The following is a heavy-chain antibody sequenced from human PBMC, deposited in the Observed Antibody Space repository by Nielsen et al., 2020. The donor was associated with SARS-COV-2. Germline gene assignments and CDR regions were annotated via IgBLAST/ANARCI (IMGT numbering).Heavy chain of an antibody. CDR3: ARLRDDGYYFDTGPFDY. CDR2: IKTDGTKT. Sequence: GESLKISCAASGFSFPDYSIHWVRQGPGKGLVWVSCIKTDGTKTGYADSVKGRFTISRDNAKNTVYLQMNSLRAEDTAVYYCARLRDDGYYFDTGPFDYWGQGTPVNVSS. D-gene: IGHD2/OR15-2a*01. J-gene: IGHJ4*02. V-gene: IGHV3-74*01. CDR1: GFSFPDYS.